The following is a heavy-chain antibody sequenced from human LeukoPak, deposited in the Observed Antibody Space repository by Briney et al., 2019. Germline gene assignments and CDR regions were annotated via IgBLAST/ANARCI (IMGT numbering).Heavy chain of an antibody. CDR1: GGSISGYY. V-gene: IGHV4-59*08. Sequence: SETLSLTCTVSGGSISGYYWTWIRQPPGKGLEWIGDIFYSGSTNYNPSLMSRVTISVDTSKNQLSLKLTSVTAADTAVYYRARHRRKGSALEYWGQGTLVTVSS. CDR2: IFYSGST. CDR3: ARHRRKGSALEY. D-gene: IGHD2-15*01. J-gene: IGHJ4*02.